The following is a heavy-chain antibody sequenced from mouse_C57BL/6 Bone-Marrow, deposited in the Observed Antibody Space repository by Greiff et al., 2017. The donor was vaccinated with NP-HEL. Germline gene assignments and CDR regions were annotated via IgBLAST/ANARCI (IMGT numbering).Heavy chain of an antibody. CDR2: IYPRSGNT. Sequence: QVQLKQSGAELARPGASVKLSCKASGYTFTSYGISWVKQRTGQGLEWIGEIYPRSGNTYYNEKFKGKATLTADKSSSTAYMELRSLTSEYSAVYFCARKGGYYAWFAYWGQGTLVTVSA. J-gene: IGHJ3*01. CDR1: GYTFTSYG. V-gene: IGHV1-81*01. D-gene: IGHD2-3*01. CDR3: ARKGGYYAWFAY.